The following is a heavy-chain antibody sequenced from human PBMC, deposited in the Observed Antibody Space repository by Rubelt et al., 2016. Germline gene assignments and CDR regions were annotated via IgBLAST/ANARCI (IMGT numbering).Heavy chain of an antibody. Sequence: QLQLQQWGAGLLKPSETLSLTCAVYGGSFSGYYWSWIRQPPGKGLEWIGEINHSGSTNYNPSLKSRFTISVDTSKNQFSLKLSSVTAADTAVYYCARGITMVRGVMTMEDYWGQGTLVTVSS. CDR1: GGSFSGYY. D-gene: IGHD3-10*01. V-gene: IGHV4-34*01. CDR3: ARGITMVRGVMTMEDY. CDR2: INHSGST. J-gene: IGHJ4*02.